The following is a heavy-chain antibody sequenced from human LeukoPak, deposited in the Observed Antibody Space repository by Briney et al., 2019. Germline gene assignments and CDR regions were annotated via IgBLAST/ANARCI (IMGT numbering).Heavy chain of an antibody. V-gene: IGHV4-4*02. D-gene: IGHD1-26*01. CDR1: GGSISSSNW. J-gene: IGHJ5*02. Sequence: SETLSLTCAVSGGSISSSNWWSWVRQPPGKGLEWIGEIYHSGSTNYNPSLKSRVTISVDKSKNQFSLKLSSVTAADTAVYYCARKNIVGATHWFDPWGQGTLVTVSS. CDR2: IYHSGST. CDR3: ARKNIVGATHWFDP.